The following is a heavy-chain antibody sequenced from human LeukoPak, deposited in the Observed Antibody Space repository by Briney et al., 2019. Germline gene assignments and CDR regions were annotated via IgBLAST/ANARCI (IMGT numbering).Heavy chain of an antibody. J-gene: IGHJ5*02. D-gene: IGHD6-19*01. Sequence: SETLSLTCAVYGGSFSGYYWSWIRQPPGKGLEWIGEINHSGSTNYNPSLKSRVTISVDTSKNQFSLKLSSVTAADTAVYYCARGLSSSGWLLYNWFDPWGQGTLVTVSS. V-gene: IGHV4-34*01. CDR1: GGSFSGYY. CDR3: ARGLSSSGWLLYNWFDP. CDR2: INHSGST.